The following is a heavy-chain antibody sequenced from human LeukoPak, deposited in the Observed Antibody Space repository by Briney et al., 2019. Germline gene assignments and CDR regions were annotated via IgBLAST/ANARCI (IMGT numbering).Heavy chain of an antibody. D-gene: IGHD1-26*01. J-gene: IGHJ6*03. Sequence: QSGGSLRLSCAASGFTFSSYAMSWVRQAPGKGLEWVSAISGSGGSTYYADSVKGRFTISRDNSKNTLYLQMNSLRAEDTAVYYCARGGSYYIRYYYYYYMDVWGKGTTVTVSS. CDR2: ISGSGGST. CDR1: GFTFSSYA. V-gene: IGHV3-23*01. CDR3: ARGGSYYIRYYYYYYMDV.